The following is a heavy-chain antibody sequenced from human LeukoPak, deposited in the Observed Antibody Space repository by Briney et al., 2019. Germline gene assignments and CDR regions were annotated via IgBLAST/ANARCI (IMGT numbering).Heavy chain of an antibody. D-gene: IGHD3-10*01. J-gene: IGHJ5*02. CDR2: IIPIFGTA. CDR1: GGTFSSYA. CDR3: ARVWSRELRAPDWFDP. Sequence: SVKVSCKASGGTFSSYAISWVRQAPGQGLERMGGIIPIFGTANYAQKFQGRVTITTDESTSTAYMELSSLRSEDTAVYYCARVWSRELRAPDWFDPWGQGTLVTVSS. V-gene: IGHV1-69*05.